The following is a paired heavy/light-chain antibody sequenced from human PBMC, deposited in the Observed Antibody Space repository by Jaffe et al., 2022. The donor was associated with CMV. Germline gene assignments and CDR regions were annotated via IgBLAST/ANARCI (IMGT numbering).Heavy chain of an antibody. CDR2: INSDGSST. Sequence: EVQLVESGGGLVQPGGSLRLSCAASGFTFSSYWMHWVRQAPGKGLVWVSRINSDGSSTSYADSVKGRFTISRDNAKNTLYLQMNSLRAEDTAVYYCARNHYDFWSGYEAFDIWGQGTMVTVSS. CDR3: ARNHYDFWSGYEAFDI. D-gene: IGHD3-3*01. J-gene: IGHJ3*02. V-gene: IGHV3-74*01. CDR1: GFTFSSYW.
Light chain of an antibody. J-gene: IGKJ5*01. CDR3: QQYDNLRIT. CDR2: DAS. Sequence: DIQMTQSPSSLSASVGDRVTITCQASQDISNYLNWYQQKPGKAPKLLIYDASNLETGVPSRFSGSGSGTDFTFTISSLQPEDIATYYCQQYDNLRITFGQGTRLEIK. V-gene: IGKV1-33*01. CDR1: QDISNY.